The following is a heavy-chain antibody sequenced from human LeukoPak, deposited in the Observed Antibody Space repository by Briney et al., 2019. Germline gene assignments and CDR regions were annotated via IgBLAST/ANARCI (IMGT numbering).Heavy chain of an antibody. J-gene: IGHJ4*02. V-gene: IGHV3-21*04. Sequence: GGSLRLFCAASGFTFSSYSMNWVRQAPGKGLEWVSSISSSRSYIYYADSVKGRFTISRDNSKNTLYLQMNSLRAEDTAVYYCAKTPFNCGGDCHIDYWGQGTLVTVSS. CDR1: GFTFSSYS. D-gene: IGHD2-21*02. CDR2: ISSSRSYI. CDR3: AKTPFNCGGDCHIDY.